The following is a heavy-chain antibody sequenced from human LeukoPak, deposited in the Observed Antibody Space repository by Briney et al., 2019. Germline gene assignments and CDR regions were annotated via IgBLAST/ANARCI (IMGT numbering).Heavy chain of an antibody. CDR3: ARKLLYHLDY. J-gene: IGHJ4*02. CDR1: GGSTSSSSYY. Sequence: SETLSLTCTVSGGSTSSSSYYWSWIRQHPGKGLEWIGYIYYSGSTYYNPSLKSRVTISVDTSKNQFSLKLSSVTAADTAVYYCARKLLYHLDYWGQGTLVTVSS. D-gene: IGHD3-16*02. V-gene: IGHV4-31*03. CDR2: IYYSGST.